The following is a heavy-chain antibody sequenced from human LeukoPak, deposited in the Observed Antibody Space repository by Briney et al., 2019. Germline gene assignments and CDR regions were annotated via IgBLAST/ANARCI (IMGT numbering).Heavy chain of an antibody. J-gene: IGHJ4*02. CDR1: GFTFTNAR. V-gene: IGHV3-15*07. Sequence: GGSLRLSCAASGFTFTNARMNWVRQAPGEGLEWVGRIKSKADGETIDYAAPVKGRFTFSRDDSKNMLYLQMNSLKSEDTAVYYCSTLTSRGLSDSWGQGTLVTVSS. D-gene: IGHD1-20*01. CDR2: IKSKADGETI. CDR3: STLTSRGLSDS.